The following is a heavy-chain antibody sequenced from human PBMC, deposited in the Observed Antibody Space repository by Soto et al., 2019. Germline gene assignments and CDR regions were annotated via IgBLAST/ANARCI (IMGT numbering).Heavy chain of an antibody. J-gene: IGHJ4*02. D-gene: IGHD6-25*01. CDR1: GFTFSSYW. Sequence: GGSLRLSCAASGFTFSSYWMHWVRQAPGKGLVWVSRINSDGSSTSYADSVKGRFTISRDNAKNTLYLQMNSLRAEDTAVYYCARGRIAARDDFFGYWGQGTLVTVSS. V-gene: IGHV3-74*01. CDR2: INSDGSST. CDR3: ARGRIAARDDFFGY.